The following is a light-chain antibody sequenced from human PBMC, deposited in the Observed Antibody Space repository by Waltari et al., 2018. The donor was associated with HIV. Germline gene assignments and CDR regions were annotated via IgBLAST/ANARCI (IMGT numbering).Light chain of an antibody. CDR1: QIVGGNS. Sequence: EIVLMQSPGTLSLSPGDRATLSCRASQIVGGNSLAWYQKKPGQAPRLLIYGPSTRAAGIPDRFSGSGSETDFTLTISRLEPEDCAVYYCQQYGSSEGFTFGPGTRVDI. V-gene: IGKV3-20*01. J-gene: IGKJ3*01. CDR2: GPS. CDR3: QQYGSSEGFT.